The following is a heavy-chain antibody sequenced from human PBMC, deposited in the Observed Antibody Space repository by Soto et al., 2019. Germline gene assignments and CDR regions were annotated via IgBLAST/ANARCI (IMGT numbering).Heavy chain of an antibody. CDR2: ILGGGDVT. V-gene: IGHV3-23*01. D-gene: IGHD5-12*01. Sequence: EEQLLESGGALVQPGGSLRLSCAASGFTFSSHAMTWVRQAPGKGLEWVASILGGGDVTYYVTSVKGRFIISRDNTEATVYLQMDRLRGESTALYLCARGRVDLGDCWGQGTEVTVSS. J-gene: IGHJ4*02. CDR3: ARGRVDLGDC. CDR1: GFTFSSHA.